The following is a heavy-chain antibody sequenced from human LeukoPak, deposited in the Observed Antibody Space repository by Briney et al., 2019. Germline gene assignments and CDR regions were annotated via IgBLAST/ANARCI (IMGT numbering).Heavy chain of an antibody. Sequence: PGGSLRLSCAASGFTFSSYWMSWVRQAPGKGLEWVANIKQDGSEKYYVDSVKGRFTISRDNAKNSLYLQMNSLRAEDTAVYYCARLDEYYDFWSGYYTHVERNAVDIWGRGTMVTVSS. CDR1: GFTFSSYW. V-gene: IGHV3-7*01. CDR2: IKQDGSEK. D-gene: IGHD3-3*01. CDR3: ARLDEYYDFWSGYYTHVERNAVDI. J-gene: IGHJ3*02.